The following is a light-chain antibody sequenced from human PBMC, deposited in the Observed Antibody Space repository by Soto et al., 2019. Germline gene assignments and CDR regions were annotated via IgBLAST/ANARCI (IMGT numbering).Light chain of an antibody. CDR2: GAS. CDR1: QSVSSSY. CDR3: QQRSNWPPAIT. V-gene: IGKV3D-20*02. J-gene: IGKJ5*01. Sequence: IGLTHSPGTLSLSTGERATLSCRASQSVSSSYLAWYQQKPGQAPRLLIYGASSRATGIPDRFSGSGSGTDFTLTISRLEPEDFAVYYCQQRSNWPPAITFGQGTRLEIK.